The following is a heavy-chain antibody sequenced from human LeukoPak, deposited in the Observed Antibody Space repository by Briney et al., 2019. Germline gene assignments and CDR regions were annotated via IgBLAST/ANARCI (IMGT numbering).Heavy chain of an antibody. Sequence: PGGSLRLSCAASGFTFDDYAMHWVRQAPGKGLEWVSLISGDGGSTYYADSVKGRFTISRDNSKNSLYLQMNSLRAEDTAVYYCARARGGLLTGYYLFDYWGQGTLVTVSS. D-gene: IGHD3-9*01. V-gene: IGHV3-43*02. J-gene: IGHJ4*02. CDR2: ISGDGGST. CDR1: GFTFDDYA. CDR3: ARARGGLLTGYYLFDY.